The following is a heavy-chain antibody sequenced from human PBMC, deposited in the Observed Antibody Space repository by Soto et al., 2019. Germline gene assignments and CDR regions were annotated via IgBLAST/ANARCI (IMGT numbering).Heavy chain of an antibody. CDR2: FDPEGGET. D-gene: IGHD3-10*01. J-gene: IGHJ4*02. Sequence: QVQLVQSGAEVKKPGASVKVSCKVSEYTLTELSMHWVRQTPGKGLEWIGGFDPEGGETIYAQKFQGRVTMTEDTYRDTAYMELSSLRSEDTAVYYCATFGSRSGDGGVIVYWGQGTLVTVSS. V-gene: IGHV1-24*01. CDR3: ATFGSRSGDGGVIVY. CDR1: EYTLTELS.